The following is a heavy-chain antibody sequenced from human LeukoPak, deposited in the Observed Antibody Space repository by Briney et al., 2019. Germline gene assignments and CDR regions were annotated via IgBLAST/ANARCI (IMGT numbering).Heavy chain of an antibody. V-gene: IGHV3-48*01. CDR3: AKSVGYHSDRSGYYWLGTFDS. J-gene: IGHJ4*02. CDR1: GFTFSRYS. D-gene: IGHD3-22*01. CDR2: ISDTSSTI. Sequence: GGSLRLSCAASGFTFSRYSMNWVRQAPGKGLEWVSFISDTSSTINYADSVKGRFTISRDESKNTLYLQINSLRAEDTAVYYCAKSVGYHSDRSGYYWLGTFDSWGQGTLVTVSS.